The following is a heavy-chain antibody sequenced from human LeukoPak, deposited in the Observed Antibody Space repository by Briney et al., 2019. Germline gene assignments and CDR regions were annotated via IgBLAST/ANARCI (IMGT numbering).Heavy chain of an antibody. J-gene: IGHJ4*02. D-gene: IGHD3-10*01. CDR1: GGSISSSSYY. Sequence: PSETLSLTCTVAGGSISSSSYYWGWIRQPPGKGLEWIGSIYYSGSTYYNPSLKSRVTISVDTSKNQFSLKLSSVTAADTAVYYCAVRSGTYGWYFDYWGQGTLVTVSS. CDR3: AVRSGTYGWYFDY. V-gene: IGHV4-39*01. CDR2: IYYSGST.